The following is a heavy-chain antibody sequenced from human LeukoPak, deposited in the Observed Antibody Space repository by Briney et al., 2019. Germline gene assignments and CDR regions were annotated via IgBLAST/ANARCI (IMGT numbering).Heavy chain of an antibody. Sequence: SETLSLTCTVSGGSISSGDYYWSWIRQPPGKGLEWIGYIYYSGSTYYNPSLKSRVTISVDMSKNQFSLKLSSVTAADTAVYYCARVRGGYCSGGSCPKHWFDPWGQGTLVTVSS. V-gene: IGHV4-30-4*01. CDR2: IYYSGST. J-gene: IGHJ5*02. D-gene: IGHD2-15*01. CDR3: ARVRGGYCSGGSCPKHWFDP. CDR1: GGSISSGDYY.